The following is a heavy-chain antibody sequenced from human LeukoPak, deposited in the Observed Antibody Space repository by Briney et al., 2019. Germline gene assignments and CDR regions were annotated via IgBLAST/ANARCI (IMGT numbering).Heavy chain of an antibody. CDR3: AKGVAYSSGWYGGNWFDP. D-gene: IGHD6-19*01. CDR2: ISYDGSNK. J-gene: IGHJ5*02. V-gene: IGHV3-30*18. CDR1: GFTFSSYG. Sequence: PGGSLRLSCAASGFTFSSYGMHWVRQAPGKGLEWVAVISYDGSNKYYADSVKGRFTISRDNSKNTLYLQMNSLRAEDTAVYYCAKGVAYSSGWYGGNWFDPWGQGTLVTVSS.